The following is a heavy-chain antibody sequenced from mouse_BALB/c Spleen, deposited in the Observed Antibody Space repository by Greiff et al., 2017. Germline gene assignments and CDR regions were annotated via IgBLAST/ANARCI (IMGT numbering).Heavy chain of an antibody. V-gene: IGHV5-6*01. CDR1: GFTFSSYG. Sequence: EVQGVESGGDLVKPGGSLKLSCAASGFTFSSYGMSWVRQTPDKRLEWVATISSGGSYTYYPDSVKGRFTISRDNAKNTLYLQMSSLKSEDTAMYYCARGGSSGYGAMDYWGQGTSVTVSS. D-gene: IGHD3-1*01. CDR3: ARGGSSGYGAMDY. J-gene: IGHJ4*01. CDR2: ISSGGSYT.